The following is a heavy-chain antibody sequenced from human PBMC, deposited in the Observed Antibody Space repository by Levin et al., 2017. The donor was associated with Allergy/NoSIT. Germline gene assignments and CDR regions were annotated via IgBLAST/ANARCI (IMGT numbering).Heavy chain of an antibody. CDR1: GFTFRDYY. V-gene: IGHV3-11*05. CDR2: ISGTSSAI. D-gene: IGHD6-13*01. Sequence: GESLKISCAASGFTFRDYYMSWIRQAPGKGLELVSYISGTSSAIIYAASVKGRFTISRDNAQNSLYLQMNRLRAEDTAVYFCARGTLAAAAHYWGQGTLVTVSS. J-gene: IGHJ4*02. CDR3: ARGTLAAAAHY.